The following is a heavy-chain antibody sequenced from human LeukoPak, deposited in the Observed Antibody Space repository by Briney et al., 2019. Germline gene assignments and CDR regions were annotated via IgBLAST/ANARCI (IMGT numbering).Heavy chain of an antibody. V-gene: IGHV4-4*07. Sequence: SETLSLTCTVSGGSISSYYWSWIRQPAGKGLEWIGRIYTSGSTNYNPSLKSRVTISVDKSKNQFSLKLGSVTAADTAVYYCAREGYYDILTATNLFDYWGQGTLVTVSS. D-gene: IGHD3-9*01. CDR1: GGSISSYY. CDR2: IYTSGST. J-gene: IGHJ4*02. CDR3: AREGYYDILTATNLFDY.